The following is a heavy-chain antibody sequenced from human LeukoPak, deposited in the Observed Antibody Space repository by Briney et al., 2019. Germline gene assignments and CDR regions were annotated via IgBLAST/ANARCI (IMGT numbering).Heavy chain of an antibody. Sequence: SVKVSCKACGGTFSSYAISWVRQAPGQGLEWMGGIIPIFGTANYAQKFQGRVTITADESTSTAYMELSSLRSEDTAVYYCARDSSEFRSLIPHWGQGTLVTVSS. D-gene: IGHD2-21*01. CDR2: IIPIFGTA. J-gene: IGHJ1*01. CDR1: GGTFSSYA. CDR3: ARDSSEFRSLIPH. V-gene: IGHV1-69*13.